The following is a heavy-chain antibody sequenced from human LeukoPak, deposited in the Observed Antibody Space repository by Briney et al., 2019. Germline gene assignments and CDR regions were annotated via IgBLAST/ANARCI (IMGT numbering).Heavy chain of an antibody. D-gene: IGHD3-10*01. J-gene: IGHJ4*02. CDR1: GFTFSSYG. Sequence: GGSLRLSCAASGFTFSSYGMHWVRQAPGKGLEWVAVISYDGSNKYYADPVKGRFTISRDNSKNTLYLQMNSLRAEDTAVYYCAKFGAAQDYWGQGTLVTVSS. V-gene: IGHV3-30*18. CDR2: ISYDGSNK. CDR3: AKFGAAQDY.